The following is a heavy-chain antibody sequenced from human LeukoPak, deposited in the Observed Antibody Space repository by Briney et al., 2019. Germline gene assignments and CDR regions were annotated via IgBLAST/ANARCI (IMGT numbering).Heavy chain of an antibody. CDR3: ARQGAGKYSSR. Sequence: SETLSLTCTVSGGSITSYYWSWIRRPPGKGLEWIGYMYYSGSTNYNPSLKSRVTISIDTSKNQFSLKLSSVTGADTAVYYCARQGAGKYSSRWGQGTMVTVSS. J-gene: IGHJ3*01. CDR1: GGSITSYY. V-gene: IGHV4-59*01. CDR2: MYYSGST. D-gene: IGHD6-13*01.